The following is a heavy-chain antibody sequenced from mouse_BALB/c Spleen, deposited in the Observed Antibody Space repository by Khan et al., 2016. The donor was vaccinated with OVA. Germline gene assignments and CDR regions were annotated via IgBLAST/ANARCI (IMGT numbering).Heavy chain of an antibody. CDR3: ATQGSTYTWFAY. CDR1: GYTFTSYV. V-gene: IGHV1S136*01. J-gene: IGHJ3*01. Sequence: VQLQQSGPELVKPGASVKMSCKASGYTFTSYVIHWVRQKPGQGLEWIGYIYPYNDDTNYNEKFNGKATLTSDKSSSTAYMELSSLTSEDSAVYFCATQGSTYTWFAYWGQGTLVTVSA. CDR2: IYPYNDDT. D-gene: IGHD1-1*01.